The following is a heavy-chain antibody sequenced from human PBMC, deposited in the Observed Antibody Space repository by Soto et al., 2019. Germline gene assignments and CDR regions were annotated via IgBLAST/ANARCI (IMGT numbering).Heavy chain of an antibody. CDR2: ISYDGSNE. D-gene: IGHD5-12*01. CDR1: GFTFSSYG. CDR3: AKGMSGYADNYYYYGMDV. Sequence: QVQLVESGGGVVQPGRSLRLSCAASGFTFSSYGMHWVRQAPGKGLEWVAVISYDGSNEYYADSVKGRFTISRDNSKNTLYLQMNSLRAEDTAVYYCAKGMSGYADNYYYYGMDVWGQGTTVTVSS. J-gene: IGHJ6*02. V-gene: IGHV3-30*18.